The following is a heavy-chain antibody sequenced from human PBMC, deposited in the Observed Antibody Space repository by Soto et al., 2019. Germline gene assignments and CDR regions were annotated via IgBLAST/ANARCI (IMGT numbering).Heavy chain of an antibody. J-gene: IGHJ6*03. V-gene: IGHV4-59*01. D-gene: IGHD3-3*01. CDR1: GGSISSYY. Sequence: SETLSLTCTVSGGSISSYYWSWIRQPPGKGLEWIGYIYYSGSTNYNPSLKSRVTISVDTSKNQFSLKLSSVTAADTAVYYCARSDYDFWTQYYYYMDVWGKGTTVTVS. CDR2: IYYSGST. CDR3: ARSDYDFWTQYYYYMDV.